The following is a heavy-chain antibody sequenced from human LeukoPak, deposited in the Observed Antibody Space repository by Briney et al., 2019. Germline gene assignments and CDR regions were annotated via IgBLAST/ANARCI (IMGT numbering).Heavy chain of an antibody. D-gene: IGHD2-2*01. CDR2: TYYRSKWYY. CDR1: GDSVSRNNIA. CDR3: ARGRDVVVVPAADFDY. V-gene: IGHV6-1*01. Sequence: SQTLSLTCDISGDSVSRNNIAWNWIRQSPSRGLEWLGRTYYRSKWYYEYADSVKSRLTISPDTSKNQFSLHLKPVTPEDTAVYYCARGRDVVVVPAADFDYWGQGILVTVSS. J-gene: IGHJ4*02.